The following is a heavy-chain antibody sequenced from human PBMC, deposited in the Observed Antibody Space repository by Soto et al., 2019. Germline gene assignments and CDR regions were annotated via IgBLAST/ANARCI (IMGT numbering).Heavy chain of an antibody. V-gene: IGHV3-23*01. J-gene: IGHJ5*02. CDR3: AKNQGVELVPLATVDWFDP. Sequence: AGGSLRLSCAAYGFIFENFGMRWVRQPPGKGLEWISSISGSGFKKYYADSVKGRFTISRDNSKSTVYLELNNLSAEDTAVYHCAKNQGVELVPLATVDWFDPWGQGSVVTVSS. CDR1: GFIFENFG. D-gene: IGHD1-26*01. CDR2: ISGSGFKK.